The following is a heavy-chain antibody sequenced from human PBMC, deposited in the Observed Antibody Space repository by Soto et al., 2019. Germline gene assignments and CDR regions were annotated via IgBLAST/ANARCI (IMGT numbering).Heavy chain of an antibody. CDR1: GGSMKTTNW. CDR2: VFHSGIT. J-gene: IGHJ4*02. D-gene: IGHD3-10*01. Sequence: VQLRESGPGQVKTSGTLSLTCAVSGGSMKTTNWWSWVRQPPAKGLEWIGEVFHSGITRYNPSLKGRATVSVDTSKNQFFLNLASVTAADTAGYYCTKDEAGSPFRYWGQGALVTVSS. V-gene: IGHV4-4*02. CDR3: TKDEAGSPFRY.